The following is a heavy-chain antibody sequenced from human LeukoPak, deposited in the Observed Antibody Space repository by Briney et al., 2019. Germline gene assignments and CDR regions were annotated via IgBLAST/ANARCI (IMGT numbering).Heavy chain of an antibody. Sequence: GGSLRLSCAASGFTFSSYAMSWVRQAPGKGLEWVANIKQDGSEKYYVDSVKGRFTISRDNAKNSLYLQMNSLRAEDTAVYYCSKGRTVTGTLALDYWGQGTLVTVSS. CDR3: SKGRTVTGTLALDY. D-gene: IGHD6-19*01. CDR2: IKQDGSEK. V-gene: IGHV3-7*03. CDR1: GFTFSSYA. J-gene: IGHJ4*02.